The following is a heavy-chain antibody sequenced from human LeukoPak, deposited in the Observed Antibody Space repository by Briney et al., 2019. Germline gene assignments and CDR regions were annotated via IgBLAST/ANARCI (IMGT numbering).Heavy chain of an antibody. D-gene: IGHD5-24*01. CDR1: GASISSDY. Sequence: SEALSLTCTVSGASISSDYWSWIRQPPGKALEWIGYIYYTGSTNYNPSLKSRVTISVDTSKNQFSLKLSSVTAADAAVYYCARESVGYNLYYYYYMDVWGKGTTVTISS. J-gene: IGHJ6*03. CDR2: IYYTGST. CDR3: ARESVGYNLYYYYYMDV. V-gene: IGHV4-59*01.